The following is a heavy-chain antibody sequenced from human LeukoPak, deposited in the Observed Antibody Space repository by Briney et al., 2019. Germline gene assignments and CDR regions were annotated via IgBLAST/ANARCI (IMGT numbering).Heavy chain of an antibody. Sequence: SETLSLTCAASGYSISSGYYWAWIRQPPGKGLEWIGSIYHSGSTYYNPSLKSRVTISVDTSKNQFSLKLSSVTAADTAVYHCARSGSRYDFWSGYYNDYWGQGTLVTVSS. CDR1: GYSISSGYY. J-gene: IGHJ4*02. V-gene: IGHV4-38-2*01. D-gene: IGHD3-3*01. CDR2: IYHSGST. CDR3: ARSGSRYDFWSGYYNDY.